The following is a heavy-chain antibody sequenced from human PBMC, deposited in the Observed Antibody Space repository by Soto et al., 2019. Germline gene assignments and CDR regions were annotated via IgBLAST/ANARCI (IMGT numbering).Heavy chain of an antibody. J-gene: IGHJ4*02. CDR2: INAGNGDI. V-gene: IGHV1-3*01. Sequence: ASVKVSCKPSGYTFISYALHWVRQAPGQGLEWMGWINAGNGDILYSQKFQGRVTFSRDTSASTAYMELSNLRSEDTAVYYCARGLRKEQFDYWGQGTPVTVSS. D-gene: IGHD5-12*01. CDR1: GYTFISYA. CDR3: ARGLRKEQFDY.